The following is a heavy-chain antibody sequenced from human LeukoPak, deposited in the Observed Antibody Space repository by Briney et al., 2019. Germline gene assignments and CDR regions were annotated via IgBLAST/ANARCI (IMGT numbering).Heavy chain of an antibody. V-gene: IGHV4-30-4*01. CDR2: IYYSGST. CDR3: ARDYGGNSGLDGMDV. Sequence: SETLSLTCTVSGGSISSGDYYWSWIRQPPGKGLEWIGYIYYSGSTYYNPSLKSRVTISVDPSKNQFSLKLSSVTAADTAVYYCARDYGGNSGLDGMDVWGQGTTVTVSS. J-gene: IGHJ6*02. D-gene: IGHD4-23*01. CDR1: GGSISSGDYY.